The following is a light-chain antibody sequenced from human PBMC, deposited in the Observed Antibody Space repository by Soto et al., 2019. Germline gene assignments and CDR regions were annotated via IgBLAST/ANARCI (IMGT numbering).Light chain of an antibody. Sequence: DIQMTQSPSSLSVSVGDRVTITCRASQDIGSSLGWFQQKPGKAPKSLIYAASTLQVGVPSRFSSSGSGTDFILTISSLQPEDFATDYCQQYNSYPRTFGQGTKVEIK. CDR1: QDIGSS. CDR2: AAS. J-gene: IGKJ1*01. V-gene: IGKV1-16*01. CDR3: QQYNSYPRT.